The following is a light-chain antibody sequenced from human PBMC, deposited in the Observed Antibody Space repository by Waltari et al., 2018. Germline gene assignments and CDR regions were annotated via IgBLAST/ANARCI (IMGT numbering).Light chain of an antibody. Sequence: IVLTQSPGTLPLSQGARATLPCRASQNIGHYLAWSQQKPGQAPRLLIYASSTRAAGIPDRFSGSESGADFSLNITRLEPDDFAVYYCQHHFRLPATFGQGTKV. V-gene: IGKV3-20*01. CDR1: QNIGHY. CDR2: ASS. J-gene: IGKJ1*01. CDR3: QHHFRLPAT.